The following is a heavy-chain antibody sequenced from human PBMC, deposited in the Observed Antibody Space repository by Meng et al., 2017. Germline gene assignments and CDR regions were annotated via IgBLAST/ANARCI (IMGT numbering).Heavy chain of an antibody. Sequence: SVKVSCKASGGTFSRYAISWVRQAPGQGLEWMGGIIPIFGTANYAQKFQGRVTITTDESTSTAYMELSSLRSEDTAVYYCARGKKRITMIVVVITTDYYYYGMDVWGQGTTVTVSS. CDR3: ARGKKRITMIVVVITTDYYYYGMDV. D-gene: IGHD3-22*01. J-gene: IGHJ6*02. CDR1: GGTFSRYA. CDR2: IIPIFGTA. V-gene: IGHV1-69*05.